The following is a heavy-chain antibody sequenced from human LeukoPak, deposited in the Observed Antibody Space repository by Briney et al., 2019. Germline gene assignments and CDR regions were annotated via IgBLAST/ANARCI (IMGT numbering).Heavy chain of an antibody. D-gene: IGHD1-1*01. J-gene: IGHJ4*02. Sequence: PGRSLRLSCAASGFTFSSYAMHWVRQAPGKGLEWVSAISGSGGSTYYADSVKGRFTISRDNSKNSLYLQMNSLRAEDTAVYYCARDQNWNDRRWGVYWGQGTLVTVSS. CDR1: GFTFSSYA. CDR3: ARDQNWNDRRWGVY. CDR2: ISGSGGST. V-gene: IGHV3-23*01.